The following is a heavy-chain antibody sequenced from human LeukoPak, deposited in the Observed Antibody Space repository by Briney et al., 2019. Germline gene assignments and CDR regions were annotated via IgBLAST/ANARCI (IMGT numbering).Heavy chain of an antibody. D-gene: IGHD2-2*01. CDR1: GFTFSIYW. V-gene: IGHV3-7*03. CDR3: AREGDPIVVVPAAILNY. J-gene: IGHJ4*02. CDR2: IKQDGSEK. Sequence: GGSLRLSCAASGFTFSIYWMSGVRQAPGKGLEWVANIKQDGSEKYYVDSVKGRFTISRDNAKNSLYLQMNSLRAEDTAVYYCAREGDPIVVVPAAILNYWGQGTLVTVSS.